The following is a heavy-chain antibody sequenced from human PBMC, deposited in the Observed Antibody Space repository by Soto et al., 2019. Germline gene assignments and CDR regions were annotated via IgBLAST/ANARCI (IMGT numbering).Heavy chain of an antibody. CDR2: FDPEDGET. Sequence: ASVKVSCKVSGSTLTELSMHWVRQAPGKGLEWMGGFDPEDGETIYAQKFQGRVTMTEDTSTDTAYMELSSLRSEDTAVYYCATVRYYYDSSGYKGPYNWFDPWGQGTLVTVSS. V-gene: IGHV1-24*01. D-gene: IGHD3-22*01. J-gene: IGHJ5*02. CDR1: GSTLTELS. CDR3: ATVRYYYDSSGYKGPYNWFDP.